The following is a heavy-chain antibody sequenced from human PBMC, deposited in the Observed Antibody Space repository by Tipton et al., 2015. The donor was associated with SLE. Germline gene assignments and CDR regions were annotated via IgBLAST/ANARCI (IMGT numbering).Heavy chain of an antibody. J-gene: IGHJ5*02. CDR1: GYSIRSGYY. V-gene: IGHV4-38-2*02. CDR2: VYHSGNT. Sequence: TLSLTCTVSGYSIRSGYYWGWIRQPPGKGLEWIGSVYHSGNTYYNPSLKSRVTISEDTSKNQVSLKLTSVAAADTAVYFCARGSCATTSCLPGGSWFDPWGQGTLVTVSS. D-gene: IGHD2-2*01. CDR3: ARGSCATTSCLPGGSWFDP.